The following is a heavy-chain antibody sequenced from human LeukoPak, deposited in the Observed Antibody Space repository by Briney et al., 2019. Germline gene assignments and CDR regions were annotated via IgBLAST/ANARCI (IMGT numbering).Heavy chain of an antibody. CDR3: AKDLYQLQTPYAFDY. CDR1: GFTFSSYG. J-gene: IGHJ4*02. CDR2: IRYDGSNK. Sequence: PGGSLRLSCAASGFTFSSYGMHWVRQAPGKGLEWVAFIRYDGSNKYYADSVKGRFTISRDNSKNTLYLQMNSLRAEDTAVYYCAKDLYQLQTPYAFDYWGQGTLVTVSS. V-gene: IGHV3-30*02. D-gene: IGHD6-6*01.